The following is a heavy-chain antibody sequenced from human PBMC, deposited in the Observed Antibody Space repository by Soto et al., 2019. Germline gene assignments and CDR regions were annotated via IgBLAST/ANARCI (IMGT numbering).Heavy chain of an antibody. V-gene: IGHV4-34*01. CDR2: INHSGST. D-gene: IGHD6-13*01. CDR3: ARPRRWYRWFAC. Sequence: PSETLSLTCAVYGGSFSGYYWSWIRQPPGKGLEWIGEINHSGSTNYNPSLKSRVTISVDTSKNQFSLKLSSVTAADTAVYYCARPRRWYRWFACWGQGTLVTVSS. J-gene: IGHJ4*02. CDR1: GGSFSGYY.